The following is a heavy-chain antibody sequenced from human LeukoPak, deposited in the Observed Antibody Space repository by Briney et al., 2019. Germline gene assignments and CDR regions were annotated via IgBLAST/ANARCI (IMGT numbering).Heavy chain of an antibody. CDR3: TRRDYKGDEYYYMDV. J-gene: IGHJ6*04. CDR2: ISYDGSNK. CDR1: GFTFSSYA. D-gene: IGHD2/OR15-2a*01. Sequence: GGSLRLSCAASGFTFSSYAMHWVRKAPGKGLEWVSVISYDGSNKYYADSVRGRFTISRDNSKNTMYLQMNSLRAEDTATYYCTRRDYKGDEYYYMDVWGKGTTVTVSS. V-gene: IGHV3-30*04.